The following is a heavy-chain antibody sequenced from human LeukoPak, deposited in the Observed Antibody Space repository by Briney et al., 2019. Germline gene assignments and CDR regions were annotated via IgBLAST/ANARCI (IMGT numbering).Heavy chain of an antibody. Sequence: SGFTFSSXXXXXVRQAPGKGXXXXSXINSDGSSTSNADSVKGRFTISRDNAKNTLYLQMNSLRAEDTAVYYCARVPLYDSSGYPVDYWGQGTLVTVSS. J-gene: IGHJ4*02. V-gene: IGHV3-74*01. CDR2: INSDGSST. D-gene: IGHD3-22*01. CDR1: GFTFSSXX. CDR3: ARVPLYDSSGYPVDY.